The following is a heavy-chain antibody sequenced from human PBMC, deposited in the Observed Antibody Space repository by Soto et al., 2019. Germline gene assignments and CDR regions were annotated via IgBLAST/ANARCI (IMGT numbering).Heavy chain of an antibody. Sequence: GASVKVSCKASGYMFTTYGISWVRQAPGQGLEWVAWISGSNGNTDYGKKFQGRVNVTTETSTSTVYLEVRSLRFDDTAVYYCARDLGTYSAPFYIDHWGPGTLVTASS. V-gene: IGHV1-18*04. CDR3: ARDLGTYSAPFYIDH. CDR2: ISGSNGNT. CDR1: GYMFTTYG. J-gene: IGHJ4*02. D-gene: IGHD5-12*01.